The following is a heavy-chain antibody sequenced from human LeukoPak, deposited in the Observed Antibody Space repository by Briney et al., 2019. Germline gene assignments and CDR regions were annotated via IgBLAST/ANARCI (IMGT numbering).Heavy chain of an antibody. D-gene: IGHD2-15*01. CDR1: GFPFNTYA. Sequence: PGGSLRLSCSASGFPFNTYAIHWVRQAPGKGLEYVAGISSNGDNTDFADSAKGRFTISRDNSKSTLFLQMNSLRAEDTAVYFCTRDLALLGVALDLWGQGTVVTVSS. CDR3: TRDLALLGVALDL. CDR2: ISSNGDNT. J-gene: IGHJ3*01. V-gene: IGHV3-64D*06.